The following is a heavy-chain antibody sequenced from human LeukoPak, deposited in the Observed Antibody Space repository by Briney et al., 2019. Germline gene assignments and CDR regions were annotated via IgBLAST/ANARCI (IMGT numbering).Heavy chain of an antibody. J-gene: IGHJ4*02. V-gene: IGHV4-39*01. CDR1: GGSISSYY. CDR3: ASQAILAAADTDY. CDR2: IYHSGTT. Sequence: SETLSLTCTVSGGSISSYYWGWIRQPPGKGLECIGSIYHSGTTYYNPSLKSRVTISVDTSKNQFSLKLSSVTAADTAIYYCASQAILAAADTDYWGQGTLVTVSS. D-gene: IGHD6-13*01.